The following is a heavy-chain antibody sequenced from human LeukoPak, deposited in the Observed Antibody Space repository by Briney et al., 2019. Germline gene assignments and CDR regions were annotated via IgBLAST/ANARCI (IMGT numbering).Heavy chain of an antibody. V-gene: IGHV3-74*01. D-gene: IGHD3-22*01. J-gene: IGHJ4*02. Sequence: GGSLRLSCAASGFTFSSYWMYWVRQAPGKGLVWVSRINSDGSSTSHADSVKGRFTISRNNAKNTLYLQMNSLRAEDTAVYYCAREGGYSHAFDYWGQGTLVTVSS. CDR1: GFTFSSYW. CDR2: INSDGSST. CDR3: AREGGYSHAFDY.